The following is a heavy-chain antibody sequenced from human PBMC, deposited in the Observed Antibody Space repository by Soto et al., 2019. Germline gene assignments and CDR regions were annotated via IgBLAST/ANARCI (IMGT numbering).Heavy chain of an antibody. V-gene: IGHV3-21*01. CDR1: GFTFSTYS. Sequence: GGSLRLSCAASGFTFSTYSMNWVRQAPGKGLEWVSSISGSGNYTHYADFLRGRFTISRDNAKTSLYLQMNSLRAEDTAVYYCAREGINNYNDYYFDSWGQGTVVTVPS. CDR3: AREGINNYNDYYFDS. J-gene: IGHJ4*02. CDR2: ISGSGNYT. D-gene: IGHD4-4*01.